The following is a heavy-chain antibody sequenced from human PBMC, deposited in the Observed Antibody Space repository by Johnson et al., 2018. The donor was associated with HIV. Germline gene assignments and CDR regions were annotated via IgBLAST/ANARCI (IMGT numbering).Heavy chain of an antibody. Sequence: QVQLVESGGGVVQPGRSLRLSCAASGFLFSRYAMHWVRQAPGKGLEWVAVISYDGSNKYYADSVKGRFTISRDNSKNTLYLQMNSLRAEDTAVYYCARVGWATSDAFDIWGQGTMVTVSS. CDR3: ARVGWATSDAFDI. V-gene: IGHV3-30-3*01. D-gene: IGHD5-12*01. CDR1: GFLFSRYA. CDR2: ISYDGSNK. J-gene: IGHJ3*02.